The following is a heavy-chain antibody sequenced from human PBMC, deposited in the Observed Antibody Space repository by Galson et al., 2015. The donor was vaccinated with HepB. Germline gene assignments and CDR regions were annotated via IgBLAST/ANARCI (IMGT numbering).Heavy chain of an antibody. D-gene: IGHD5-12*01. CDR1: GFSFSRYS. CDR2: IRSSTSTV. J-gene: IGHJ4*02. V-gene: IGHV3-48*04. Sequence: SLRLSCAASGFSFSRYSMNWVRQAPGKGLEWVSYIRSSTSTVFYADSVQGRFSISRDSAKNSLYLQMNSLRAEDTAVYYCARDFVSYSGVFDYWGQGLLVTVSS. CDR3: ARDFVSYSGVFDY.